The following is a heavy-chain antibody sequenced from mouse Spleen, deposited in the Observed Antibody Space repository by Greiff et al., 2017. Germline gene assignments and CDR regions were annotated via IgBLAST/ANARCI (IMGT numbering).Heavy chain of an antibody. Sequence: EVHLVESGGGLVKLGGSLKLSCAASGFTFSSYYMSWVRQTPEKRLEWVATISSGGGSTYYPDSVKGRFTISRDNAKNTLYLQMSSLNSEDTAVYYCARAPITTVLFDYWGQGTTLTVSS. V-gene: IGHV5-12-1*01. J-gene: IGHJ2*01. CDR1: GFTFSSYY. CDR2: ISSGGGST. CDR3: ARAPITTVLFDY. D-gene: IGHD1-1*01.